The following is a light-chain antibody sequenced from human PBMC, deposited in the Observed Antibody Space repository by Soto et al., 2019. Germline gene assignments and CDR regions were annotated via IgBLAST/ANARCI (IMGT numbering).Light chain of an antibody. Sequence: DIQMTQSPSTLSASVGDRVTITCRASQSISSWLAWYQQKPGKAPKLLIYDASSLESGVPSRFSGSGSGTEFTLTINSLQPDDFATYYCQQYNSYSPYTFGQGTNLEIK. J-gene: IGKJ2*01. CDR3: QQYNSYSPYT. CDR1: QSISSW. V-gene: IGKV1-5*01. CDR2: DAS.